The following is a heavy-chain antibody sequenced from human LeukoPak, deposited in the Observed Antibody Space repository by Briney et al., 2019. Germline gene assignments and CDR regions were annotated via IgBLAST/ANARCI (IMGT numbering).Heavy chain of an antibody. CDR3: AKAEGLWFGESDAFDI. CDR2: ISYDGSNK. Sequence: PGGSLRLSCAASGFAFSSYGMHWVRQAPGKGLECVAVISYDGSNKYYADSVKGRFTISRDNSKNTLYLQMNSLRAEDTAVYYCAKAEGLWFGESDAFDIWGQGTMVTVSS. J-gene: IGHJ3*02. D-gene: IGHD3-10*01. CDR1: GFAFSSYG. V-gene: IGHV3-30*18.